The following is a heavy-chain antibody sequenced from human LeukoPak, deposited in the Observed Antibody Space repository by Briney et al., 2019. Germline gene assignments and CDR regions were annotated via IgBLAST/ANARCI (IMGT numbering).Heavy chain of an antibody. CDR3: ARVPSGGGYSGYPDY. D-gene: IGHD5-12*01. J-gene: IGHJ4*02. CDR2: ISSSGSTI. V-gene: IGHV3-48*03. CDR1: GFTFDDYA. Sequence: PGRSLRLSCAASGFTFDDYAMHWVRQAPGKGLEWVSYISSSGSTIYYADSVKGRFTISRDNAKNSLYLQMNSLRAEDTAVYYCARVPSGGGYSGYPDYWGRGTLVTVSS.